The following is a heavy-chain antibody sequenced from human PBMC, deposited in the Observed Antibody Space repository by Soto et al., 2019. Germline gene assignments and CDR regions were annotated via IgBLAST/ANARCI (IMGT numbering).Heavy chain of an antibody. CDR1: GFTFSSYW. Sequence: GGSLRLSCAASGFTFSSYWMSWVRQAPGKGLEWVANIKQDGSEKYYVDSVKGRFTISRDNAKNSLYLQMNSLRAEDTAVYYCARVVGAYYDFWSGRGNAFDIWGQGTMVTVSS. J-gene: IGHJ3*02. CDR3: ARVVGAYYDFWSGRGNAFDI. CDR2: IKQDGSEK. V-gene: IGHV3-7*01. D-gene: IGHD3-3*01.